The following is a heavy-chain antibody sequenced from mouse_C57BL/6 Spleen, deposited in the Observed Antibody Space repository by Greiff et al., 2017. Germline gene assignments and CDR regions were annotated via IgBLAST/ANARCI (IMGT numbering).Heavy chain of an antibody. J-gene: IGHJ1*03. CDR2: IHPNSGST. Sequence: QVQLQQPGAELVKPGASVKLSCKASGYTFTSYWMHWVKQRPGQGLEWIGMIHPNSGSTNYNEKFKSKATLTVDKSSSTAYMQRSSLTSEDSAVYYCARSDFTTVVEYFDVWGTGTTVTVSS. D-gene: IGHD1-1*01. CDR1: GYTFTSYW. CDR3: ARSDFTTVVEYFDV. V-gene: IGHV1-64*01.